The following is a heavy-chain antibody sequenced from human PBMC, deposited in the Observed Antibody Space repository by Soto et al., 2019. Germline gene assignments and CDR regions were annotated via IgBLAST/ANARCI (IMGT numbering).Heavy chain of an antibody. Sequence: QVQLVESGGGLVKPGESLRLSCTASGLTFTDHYMTWIRQAPGKGLEWVSYINSGGSNIYYADSVRGRFTISRDNAKNSVYLQISSQRAEDTAIYYCARDIRGANWGQGTLVIVSS. D-gene: IGHD3-10*01. CDR2: INSGGSNI. J-gene: IGHJ4*02. CDR3: ARDIRGAN. CDR1: GLTFTDHY. V-gene: IGHV3-11*01.